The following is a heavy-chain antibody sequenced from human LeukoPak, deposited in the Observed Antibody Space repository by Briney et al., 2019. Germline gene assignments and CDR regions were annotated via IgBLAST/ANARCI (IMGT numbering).Heavy chain of an antibody. CDR2: IYYSGST. J-gene: IGHJ4*02. Sequence: PSETLSLSCTVSGGSISSGDYHWSWIRQPPGKGLEWIGYIYYSGSTNYNPSLKSRVTISVDTSKNQFSLKLSSVTAADTAVYYCARGIFLLYYYDSSGRPRFDYWGQGTLVTVSS. V-gene: IGHV4-30-4*01. CDR3: ARGIFLLYYYDSSGRPRFDY. D-gene: IGHD3-22*01. CDR1: GGSISSGDYH.